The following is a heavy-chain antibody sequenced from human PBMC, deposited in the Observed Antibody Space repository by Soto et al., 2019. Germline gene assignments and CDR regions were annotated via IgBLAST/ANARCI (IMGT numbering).Heavy chain of an antibody. CDR1: GGSISSSSYY. J-gene: IGHJ5*02. V-gene: IGHV4-39*01. D-gene: IGHD6-6*01. CDR3: ARQPRLQQLEMDWFDP. Sequence: KTSETLSLTCTVSGGSISSSSYYWGWIRQPPGKGLEWIGSIYYSGSTYYNPSLKSRVTISVDTSKNQFSLKLSSVTAADTAVYYCARQPRLQQLEMDWFDPWGQGTLVTVSS. CDR2: IYYSGST.